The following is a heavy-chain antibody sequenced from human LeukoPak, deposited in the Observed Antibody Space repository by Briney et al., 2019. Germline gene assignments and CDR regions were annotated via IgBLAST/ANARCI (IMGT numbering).Heavy chain of an antibody. CDR1: GVSISSGGNY. D-gene: IGHD4-17*01. Sequence: SETLSLTCSVSGVSISSGGNYWGWIRQPPGKTLEWIGYIYYSGSSNYNPSLKSRVTISVDTSKNQFSLKLSSVTAADTAVYYCARDGDYNFDYWGQGTLVTVSS. J-gene: IGHJ4*02. CDR3: ARDGDYNFDY. CDR2: IYYSGSS. V-gene: IGHV4-61*08.